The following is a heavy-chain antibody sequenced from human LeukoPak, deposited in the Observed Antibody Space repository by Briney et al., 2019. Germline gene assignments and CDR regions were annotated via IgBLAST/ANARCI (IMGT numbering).Heavy chain of an antibody. CDR2: IKEDGSER. Sequence: PGGSLILSCEGSAFIFSGHWMNWVRQTPGKGLEWVASIKEDGSERQYVDSVKGRFSISRDNTKGSLFLQLNSLRAEDTAVYYCARDYGDYSSWFDPWGQGTLVTVSS. D-gene: IGHD4-17*01. V-gene: IGHV3-7*03. CDR1: AFIFSGHW. J-gene: IGHJ5*02. CDR3: ARDYGDYSSWFDP.